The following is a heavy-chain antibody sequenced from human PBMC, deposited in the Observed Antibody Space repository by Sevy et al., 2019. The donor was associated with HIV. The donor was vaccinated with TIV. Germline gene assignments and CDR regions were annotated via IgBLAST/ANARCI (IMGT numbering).Heavy chain of an antibody. J-gene: IGHJ6*02. D-gene: IGHD4-17*01. CDR3: ARDFPGMTTETTTKIYYYYGIDV. Sequence: GGSLRLSCAASGFTFSSYSMNWVRQAPGKGLEWVSSISSSSSYIYYADSVKGRFTISRDNAKNSLYLQMNSLRAEDTPEYYCARDFPGMTTETTTKIYYYYGIDVWGQGTPVTVSS. CDR2: ISSSSSYI. CDR1: GFTFSSYS. V-gene: IGHV3-21*01.